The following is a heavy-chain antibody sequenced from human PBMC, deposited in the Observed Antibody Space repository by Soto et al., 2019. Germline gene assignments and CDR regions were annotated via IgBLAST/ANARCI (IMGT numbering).Heavy chain of an antibody. CDR3: AREPASGGTRVPFDR. CDR1: DYTFTDYY. CDR2: INPNSGGT. J-gene: IGHJ2*01. Sequence: HVQLVQSGAAVKKPGASLKVSCKASDYTFTDYYIHWVRQAPGQGLEWMGWINPNSGGTNYARKFQGRVTMTRDTSIATAYMELIRLKFDDAAVYYCAREPASGGTRVPFDRWGRGTLVTVSS. V-gene: IGHV1-2*02. D-gene: IGHD6-19*01.